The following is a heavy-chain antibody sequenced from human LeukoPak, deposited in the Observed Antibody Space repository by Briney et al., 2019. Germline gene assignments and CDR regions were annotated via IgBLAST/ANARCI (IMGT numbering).Heavy chain of an antibody. CDR2: IYTSGST. CDR1: GGSISSYY. V-gene: IGHV4-4*07. D-gene: IGHD2-2*01. CDR3: ARGARYQLLLGPIDY. Sequence: SETLSLTCTVSGGSISSYYWSWIRQPAGKGLEWIGRIYTSGSTNYNPSLKSRVTMSVDTSKNQFSLKLSSVTAADTAVYYCARGARYQLLLGPIDYWGQGTLVTVSS. J-gene: IGHJ4*02.